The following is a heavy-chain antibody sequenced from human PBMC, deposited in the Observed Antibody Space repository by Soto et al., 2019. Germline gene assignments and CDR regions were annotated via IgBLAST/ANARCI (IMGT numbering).Heavy chain of an antibody. CDR1: GGSISGGDYY. CDR3: ARGMGMIRRDDS. D-gene: IGHD3-22*01. Sequence: QVQLQESGPGLVKPSETLSLTCTVSGGSISGGDYYWTWIRQSPGKGLEWIGNIYYTGTTYYNPSLKSRVTISVHTSNNQFSLSLNSLTATDTAVYDCARGMGMIRRDDSWGQGTLVIVST. J-gene: IGHJ4*02. CDR2: IYYTGTT. V-gene: IGHV4-30-4*01.